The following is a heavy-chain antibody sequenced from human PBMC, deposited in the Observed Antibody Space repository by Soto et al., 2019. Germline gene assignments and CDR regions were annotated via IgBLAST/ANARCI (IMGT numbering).Heavy chain of an antibody. CDR2: INVGNDNT. V-gene: IGHV1-3*01. D-gene: IGHD2-15*01. CDR1: GYTFTSYA. J-gene: IGHJ1*01. CDR3: ARPRAHCSGGSCYTEYFQH. Sequence: QVQLVRSGAEVKKPGASVKVSCKASGYTFTSYAMHWVRQAPGQRLEWMGWINVGNDNTKYSQKFQGRVTITRDTSASTAYMELSSLRSEDTAVYYCARPRAHCSGGSCYTEYFQHWGQGTLVTVSS.